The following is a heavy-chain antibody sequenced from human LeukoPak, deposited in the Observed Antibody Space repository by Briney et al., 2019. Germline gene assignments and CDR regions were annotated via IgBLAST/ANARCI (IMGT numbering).Heavy chain of an antibody. D-gene: IGHD3-22*01. Sequence: PGRSLRLSCTASGFTFGDYAMSWFRQAPGKGLEWVGFIRSKAYGGTTEYAPSVKGRFTISRDDSKSIAYLQMNSQKTEDTAVYYCTRANYYDSSGYYEPPDYGGQGTLVTVSS. CDR2: IRSKAYGGTT. CDR3: TRANYYDSSGYYEPPDY. J-gene: IGHJ4*02. V-gene: IGHV3-49*03. CDR1: GFTFGDYA.